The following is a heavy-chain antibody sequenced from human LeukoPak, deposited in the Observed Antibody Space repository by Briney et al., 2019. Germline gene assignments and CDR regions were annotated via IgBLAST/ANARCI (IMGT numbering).Heavy chain of an antibody. CDR2: IYPSGST. CDR3: AREGAAAGMNY. J-gene: IGHJ4*02. D-gene: IGHD6-13*01. V-gene: IGHV4-4*02. CDR1: GGSISISNW. Sequence: KTSPSLSLTLAVSGGSISISNWWGWVRHPPGKGLEWVGEIYPSGSTNYNPSPKSQATISVDKPKNQFSLRLSSVSAADTAVYYCAREGAAAGMNYWGQGTLVTVSS.